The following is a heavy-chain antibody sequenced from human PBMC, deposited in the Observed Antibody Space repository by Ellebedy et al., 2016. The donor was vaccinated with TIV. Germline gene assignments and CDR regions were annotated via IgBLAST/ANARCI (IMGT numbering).Heavy chain of an antibody. J-gene: IGHJ5*02. CDR1: GYTFTSYD. D-gene: IGHD1-14*01. Sequence: AASVKVSCKASGYTFTSYDINWVRQATGQGLEWMGWMNPKSGKTGYAKKFQDRVTMTTNTSINAAYMNVSSLRFEDTAVYYCTRGGTTGFDPWGQGTLVIVSS. CDR3: TRGGTTGFDP. CDR2: MNPKSGKT. V-gene: IGHV1-8*01.